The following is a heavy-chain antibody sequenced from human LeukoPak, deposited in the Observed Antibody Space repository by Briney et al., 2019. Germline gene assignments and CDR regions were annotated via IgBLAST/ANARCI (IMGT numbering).Heavy chain of an antibody. CDR3: ARTYYDSSGYYALGVFDY. CDR2: MNPNSGNT. J-gene: IGHJ4*02. V-gene: IGHV1-8*01. CDR1: GYTFSSYD. Sequence: GASVKVSCKASGYTFSSYDINWVRQATGPGLEWMGWMNPNSGNTGYAQKFQGRVTTTRNTTISTAYMELSSLRSEDTAVYYCARTYYDSSGYYALGVFDYWGQGTLVTVSS. D-gene: IGHD3-22*01.